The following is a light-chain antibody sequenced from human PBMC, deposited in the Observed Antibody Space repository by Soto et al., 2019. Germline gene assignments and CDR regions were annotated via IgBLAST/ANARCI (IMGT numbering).Light chain of an antibody. J-gene: IGKJ1*01. CDR3: LQSFAPPWT. CDR1: QTISTS. V-gene: IGKV1-39*01. Sequence: DIQMTQSPSSLSASVGDRVTITCRASQTISTSLSWYQQKAGKAPKFLIYDASSLQSGVPLRFSGSGSGTEFTHTIRGLQPEDFATYYCLQSFAPPWTFGQGTRVDIK. CDR2: DAS.